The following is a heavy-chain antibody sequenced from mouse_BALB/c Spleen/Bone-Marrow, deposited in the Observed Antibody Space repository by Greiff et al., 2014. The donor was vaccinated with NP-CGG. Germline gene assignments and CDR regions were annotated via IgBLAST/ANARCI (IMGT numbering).Heavy chain of an antibody. V-gene: IGHV1-5*01. J-gene: IGHJ3*01. CDR2: IYPGNSDT. CDR3: TRVIYYGYAWFAY. Sequence: EVQLQQSGTVLARPGASVKMSCKASGYTFTSYWMHWVKQRPGQGLEWIGAIYPGNSDTSYNQKFKGKAKLTAVTSTSTAYMELNSLTNEDSAVYYCTRVIYYGYAWFAYWGQGALVTVSA. CDR1: GYTFTSYW. D-gene: IGHD2-2*01.